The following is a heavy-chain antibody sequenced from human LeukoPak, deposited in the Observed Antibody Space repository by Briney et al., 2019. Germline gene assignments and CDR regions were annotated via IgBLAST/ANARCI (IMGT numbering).Heavy chain of an antibody. Sequence: PSETLSLTCAVYGGSFSGYYWSWIRQPPGKVLEWIGEINHSGSTNYNPSLKSRVTISVDTSKNQFSLKLSSVTAADTAVYYCARGRVSSWPAQGIRRYNWFDPWGQGTLVTVSS. J-gene: IGHJ5*02. V-gene: IGHV4-34*01. CDR1: GGSFSGYY. D-gene: IGHD6-13*01. CDR2: INHSGST. CDR3: ARGRVSSWPAQGIRRYNWFDP.